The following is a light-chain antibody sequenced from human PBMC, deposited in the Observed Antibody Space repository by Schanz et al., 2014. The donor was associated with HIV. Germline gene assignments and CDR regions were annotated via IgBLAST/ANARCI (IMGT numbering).Light chain of an antibody. Sequence: QSVLTQPASVSGSPGQSITISCTGTSNDVGGHNYVSWFQQHPGRAPKLLIFEVTNRPSGIPNRFSGSKSGNTASLTITGLQADDEADYYCTSYTSTSTHVVFGGGTKLTVL. CDR2: EVT. CDR3: TSYTSTSTHVV. CDR1: SNDVGGHNY. J-gene: IGLJ2*01. V-gene: IGLV2-14*03.